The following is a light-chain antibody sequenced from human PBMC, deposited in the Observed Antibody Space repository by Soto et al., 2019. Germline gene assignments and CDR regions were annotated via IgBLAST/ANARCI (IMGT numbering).Light chain of an antibody. CDR1: ENIDRW. Sequence: DIQMTQSPSTLSASVGDRVTITCRASENIDRWLAWYQQKPGQAPKVLIWDATSLHRGVSSRFSGSGFGSEFTLTISGLQPDDSATYYCQQYNGYSMWTFGQGTTVDIK. V-gene: IGKV1-5*01. CDR3: QQYNGYSMWT. CDR2: DAT. J-gene: IGKJ1*01.